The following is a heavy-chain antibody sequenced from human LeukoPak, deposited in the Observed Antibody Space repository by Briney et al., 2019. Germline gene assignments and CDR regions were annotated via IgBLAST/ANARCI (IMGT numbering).Heavy chain of an antibody. J-gene: IGHJ1*01. V-gene: IGHV3-74*01. CDR1: GYTFSSYW. D-gene: IGHD1-26*01. CDR3: AKDPGELLQH. CDR2: IKSDGST. Sequence: GGSLRLSCAASGYTFSSYWMLWVRQAPGKGLVWVSRIKSDGSTSYADSVKGRFTISRDNSKNTLYLQMNSLRAEDTAVYYCAKDPGELLQHWGQGTLVTVSS.